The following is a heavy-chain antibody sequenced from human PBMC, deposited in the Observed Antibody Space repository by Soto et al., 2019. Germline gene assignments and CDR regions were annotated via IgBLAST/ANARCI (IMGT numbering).Heavy chain of an antibody. CDR3: AKDSYIVVVPAAIFNWFDP. CDR2: INPNGGGT. Sequence: ASVKVSCKASGYTFTGYYMHWVRQAPGQGLEWMGWINPNGGGTNYAQKFQGSVTMTRDTSISTAYMELSRLRSDDTAVYYCAKDSYIVVVPAAIFNWFDPWGQGTLVTVSS. CDR1: GYTFTGYY. D-gene: IGHD2-2*01. J-gene: IGHJ5*02. V-gene: IGHV1-2*04.